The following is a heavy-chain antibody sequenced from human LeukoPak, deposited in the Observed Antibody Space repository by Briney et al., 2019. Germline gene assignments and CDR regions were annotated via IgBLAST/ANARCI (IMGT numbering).Heavy chain of an antibody. D-gene: IGHD5-18*01. V-gene: IGHV3-21*01. Sequence: GGSLRLSCAASGFTFSSYSMNWVRQAPGKGLEWVSSISSSSSYIYYADSVKGRFTTSRDNAKNSLYLQMNSLRAEDTAVYYCARESDTAMVTSDYWGQGTLVTVSS. J-gene: IGHJ4*02. CDR1: GFTFSSYS. CDR2: ISSSSSYI. CDR3: ARESDTAMVTSDY.